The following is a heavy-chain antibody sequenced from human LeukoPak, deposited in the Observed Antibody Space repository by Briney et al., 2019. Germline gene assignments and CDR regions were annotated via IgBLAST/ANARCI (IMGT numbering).Heavy chain of an antibody. D-gene: IGHD6-19*01. V-gene: IGHV3-23*01. J-gene: IGHJ4*02. Sequence: GGSLRLSCAASGFTFSSYAMSWVRQAPGKGLEWVSAISGSGGSTYYADSLKGRFTISRDNSKSTLFPQMNSLRAEDTAVYYCARSSGWWSLDYWGQGTLVTVSS. CDR2: ISGSGGST. CDR3: ARSSGWWSLDY. CDR1: GFTFSSYA.